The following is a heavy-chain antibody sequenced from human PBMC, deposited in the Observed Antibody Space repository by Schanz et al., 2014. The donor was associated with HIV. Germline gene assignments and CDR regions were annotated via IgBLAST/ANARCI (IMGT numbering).Heavy chain of an antibody. Sequence: EGQLLESGGGLVRPGGSLTLSCATSGFDFKTYAMNWVRQAPGKGLEWVSGISWNSGSIGYADSVKGRFTISRDNAKNSLYLQMNSLRAEDTALYYCAKETEQLRYLGYFDYWGPGALVTVSS. J-gene: IGHJ4*02. CDR2: ISWNSGSI. D-gene: IGHD3-9*01. CDR3: AKETEQLRYLGYFDY. V-gene: IGHV3-9*01. CDR1: GFDFKTYA.